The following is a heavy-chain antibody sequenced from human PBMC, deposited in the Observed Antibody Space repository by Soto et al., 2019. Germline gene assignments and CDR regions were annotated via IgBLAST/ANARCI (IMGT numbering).Heavy chain of an antibody. CDR3: AALSGATFH. V-gene: IGHV5-51*01. J-gene: IGHJ4*02. Sequence: GESLKISCKASGYSFNSYWIGWVRQMPGKGLEWMGIVHPGDSDIRYSPSFQGQVTVSVDRSISTAYLQWSSLKASDTAMYYCAALSGATFHWGQGTLVTVSS. D-gene: IGHD1-1*01. CDR1: GYSFNSYW. CDR2: VHPGDSDI.